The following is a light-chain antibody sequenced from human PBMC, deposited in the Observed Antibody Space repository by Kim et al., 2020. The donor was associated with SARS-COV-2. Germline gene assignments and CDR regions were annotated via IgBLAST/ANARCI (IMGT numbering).Light chain of an antibody. Sequence: LSPGERATRSCRASQSVSSYLAWYQQKPGQAPRLLIYDASNRATGIPARFSGSGSGTDFTLTISSLEPEDFAVYYCQQRSNWPGTFGQGTRLEIK. J-gene: IGKJ5*01. CDR3: QQRSNWPGT. CDR2: DAS. V-gene: IGKV3-11*01. CDR1: QSVSSY.